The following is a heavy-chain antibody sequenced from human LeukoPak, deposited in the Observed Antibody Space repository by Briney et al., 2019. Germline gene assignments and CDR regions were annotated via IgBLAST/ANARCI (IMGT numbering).Heavy chain of an antibody. CDR2: IDYDSSHI. V-gene: IGHV3-21*01. CDR1: GFTSSTSA. CDR3: ARDPLRYLRVGHYDY. J-gene: IGHJ4*02. D-gene: IGHD3-9*01. Sequence: PLRSLRLSSAASGFTSSTSAMNSVREVPGKGLGWVSSIDYDSSHIYYAASVRGRFTISRDNARNSVYLQMSSLRVEDTAVYYCARDPLRYLRVGHYDYWGQGTLVAVSS.